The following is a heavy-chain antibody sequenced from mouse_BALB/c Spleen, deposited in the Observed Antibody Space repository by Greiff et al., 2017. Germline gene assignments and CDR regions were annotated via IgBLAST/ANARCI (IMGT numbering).Heavy chain of an antibody. Sequence: VQLQQSGAELVKPGASVKLSCTASGFNIKDTYMHWVKQRPEQGLEWIGRIDPANGNTKYDPKFQGKATITADTSSNTAYLQLSSLTSEDTAVYYCGHDKAYWGQGTLVTVSA. CDR2: IDPANGNT. CDR3: GHDKAY. CDR1: GFNIKDTY. V-gene: IGHV14-3*02. D-gene: IGHD2-12*01. J-gene: IGHJ3*01.